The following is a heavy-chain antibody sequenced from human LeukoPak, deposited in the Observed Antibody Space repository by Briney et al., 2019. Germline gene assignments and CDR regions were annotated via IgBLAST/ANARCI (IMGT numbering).Heavy chain of an antibody. Sequence: SQTLSLTCTVSGGSISSGGYYWSWIRQHPGKGLEWIGYIYYSGSTNYNPSLKSRVTISVDTSKNQFSLKLSSVTAADTAVYYCARTMVRGVIAYYYYYGMDVWGQGTTVTVSS. J-gene: IGHJ6*02. CDR3: ARTMVRGVIAYYYYYGMDV. D-gene: IGHD3-10*01. V-gene: IGHV4-31*03. CDR2: IYYSGST. CDR1: GGSISSGGYY.